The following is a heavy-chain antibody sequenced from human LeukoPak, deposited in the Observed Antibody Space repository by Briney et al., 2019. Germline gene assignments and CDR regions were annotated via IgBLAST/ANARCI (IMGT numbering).Heavy chain of an antibody. CDR3: ARVNYDILTGPAGVSGNWFDP. Sequence: GGSLRLSCAASGFTVSSNYMSWVRQAPGKGLEWVLVIYSGGSTYYADSVKGRFTISRDNSKNTLYLQMNSLRAEDTAVYYCARVNYDILTGPAGVSGNWFDPWGQGTLVTVSS. CDR2: IYSGGST. D-gene: IGHD3-9*01. V-gene: IGHV3-66*01. CDR1: GFTVSSNY. J-gene: IGHJ5*02.